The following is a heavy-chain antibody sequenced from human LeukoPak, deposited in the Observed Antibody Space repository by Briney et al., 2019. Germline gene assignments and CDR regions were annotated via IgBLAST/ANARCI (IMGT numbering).Heavy chain of an antibody. D-gene: IGHD2-15*01. CDR2: IYSGGST. CDR3: ARYCSGGSCPNLDAFDI. Sequence: PGGSLRLSCAASGFTVSSNYMSWVRQAPGKGLEWVSVIYSGGSTYYADSVKGRFTISRDNSKNTLYLQMNSLRAEDTAVYYCARYCSGGSCPNLDAFDIWGQGTMVTVSS. CDR1: GFTVSSNY. J-gene: IGHJ3*02. V-gene: IGHV3-53*01.